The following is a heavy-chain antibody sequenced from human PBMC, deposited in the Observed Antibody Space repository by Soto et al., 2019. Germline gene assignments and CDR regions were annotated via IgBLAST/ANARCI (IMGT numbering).Heavy chain of an antibody. Sequence: PSETLSLTCAVSSGSISSNWWSWVRQPPGKGLEYIGEIYYSGITNYNPSLNSRVTISVDKSRNYFSLDLSYVTAADTAVYYCSSQTYSYAWHHWGQGIQVTVSS. CDR3: SSQTYSYAWHH. V-gene: IGHV4-4*02. D-gene: IGHD2-2*01. CDR1: SGSISSNW. J-gene: IGHJ5*02. CDR2: IYYSGIT.